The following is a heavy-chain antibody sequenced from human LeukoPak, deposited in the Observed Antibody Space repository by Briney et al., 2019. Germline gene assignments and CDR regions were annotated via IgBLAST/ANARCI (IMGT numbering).Heavy chain of an antibody. Sequence: PGGSLRLSCAASGFTFSSYVMTWVRQAPGKGLEWVSVISGSGDNTYYADSVKGRFTISRDNSKNTLYLQMNSLRAEDTAVYYCAISQTVQLERQKHVWGQGTLVTVSS. D-gene: IGHD1-1*01. CDR1: GFTFSSYV. J-gene: IGHJ4*02. CDR2: ISGSGDNT. CDR3: AISQTVQLERQKHV. V-gene: IGHV3-23*01.